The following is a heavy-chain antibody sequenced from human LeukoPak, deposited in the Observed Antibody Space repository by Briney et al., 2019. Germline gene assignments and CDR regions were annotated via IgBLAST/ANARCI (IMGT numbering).Heavy chain of an antibody. Sequence: PSETLSLTCTVSGGSISSSSCYWGWIRQPPGKGLEWIGSIYYSGSTYYNPSLKSRVTISVDTSKNQFSLKLSSVTAADTAAYYCARRASRKTIVVVKDASDIWGQGTMVTVSS. CDR2: IYYSGST. D-gene: IGHD2-21*01. CDR3: ARRASRKTIVVVKDASDI. V-gene: IGHV4-39*01. J-gene: IGHJ3*02. CDR1: GGSISSSSCY.